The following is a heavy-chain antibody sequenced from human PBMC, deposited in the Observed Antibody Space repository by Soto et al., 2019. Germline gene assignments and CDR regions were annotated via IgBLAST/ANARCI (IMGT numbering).Heavy chain of an antibody. Sequence: QVQLQESGPGLVKSSQTLSLTGTVSGGSISSGGSYWSWIRQRPGKGLEWIGYIFYSDSFYYSPSLKGRVVILADTSKNQFTLNLSSVTDADTAVYYCARAPETPPIFAVVRPYFFDFWGQGTLVTVSS. CDR2: IFYSDSF. D-gene: IGHD3-3*01. J-gene: IGHJ4*02. CDR3: ARAPETPPIFAVVRPYFFDF. CDR1: GGSISSGGSY. V-gene: IGHV4-31*03.